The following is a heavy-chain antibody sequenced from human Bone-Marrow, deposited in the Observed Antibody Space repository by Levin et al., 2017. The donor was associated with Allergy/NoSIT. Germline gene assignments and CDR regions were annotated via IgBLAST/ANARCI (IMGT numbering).Heavy chain of an antibody. D-gene: IGHD2/OR15-2a*01. Sequence: PGGSLRLSCAAAGYTFSKFWMTWVRQVPGKRLVWVATIKEDGSEKYYANSVKGRFTISRDNAQNLLYLQMNSLRVDDTAVYYCATSRFLGAFDLWGQGTLVTVSS. J-gene: IGHJ3*01. CDR2: IKEDGSEK. V-gene: IGHV3-7*01. CDR1: GYTFSKFW. CDR3: ATSRFLGAFDL.